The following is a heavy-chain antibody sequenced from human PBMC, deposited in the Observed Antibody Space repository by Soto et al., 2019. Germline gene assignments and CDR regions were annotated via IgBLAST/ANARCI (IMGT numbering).Heavy chain of an antibody. CDR1: GYTLTSYG. V-gene: IGHV1-18*01. CDR3: ASDDISGYSTGSNDALAQRTFDI. CDR2: ISAYNGNT. D-gene: IGHD3-22*01. J-gene: IGHJ3*02. Sequence: ASVKVSCKASGYTLTSYGISWVRQAPGQGLERMGWISAYNGNTNYAQKLQGRVTMTTDTSPSTAYMELRSLTSDDTAVYYCASDDISGYSTGSNDALAQRTFDIWGQGTMVTV.